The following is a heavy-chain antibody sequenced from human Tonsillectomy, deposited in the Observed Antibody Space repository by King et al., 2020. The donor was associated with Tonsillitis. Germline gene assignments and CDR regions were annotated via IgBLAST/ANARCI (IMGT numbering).Heavy chain of an antibody. J-gene: IGHJ6*02. CDR2: ISGSGGTT. V-gene: IGHV3-23*04. CDR1: GFTFSIYA. D-gene: IGHD5-12*01. CDR3: AKGGGYDLYYYYGMDV. Sequence: VQLVESGGDLVQPGGSLRLSCAASGFTFSIYAMSWVRQAPGKGLEWVSHISGSGGTTYYADSVKGRFTISRDRSKNTLYLQMNSLRAEDTAVYYCAKGGGYDLYYYYGMDVWGQGTTVTVSS.